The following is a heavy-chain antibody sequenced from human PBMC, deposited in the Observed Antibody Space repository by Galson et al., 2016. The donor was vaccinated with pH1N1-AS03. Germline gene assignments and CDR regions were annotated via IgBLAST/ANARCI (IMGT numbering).Heavy chain of an antibody. CDR1: AFTFSRYG. V-gene: IGHV3-30*02. D-gene: IGHD5-24*01. CDR2: IRSVGDIK. J-gene: IGHJ4*02. CDR3: AKDIGDGHNYGADY. Sequence: SLRLSRAASAFTFSRYGMHWVRQAPGKGLEWVAFIRSVGDIKFYADSVKGRFTTSRDNSENTVHLQMNSLRAEDTAVYYCAKDIGDGHNYGADYWGQGTLVTVSS.